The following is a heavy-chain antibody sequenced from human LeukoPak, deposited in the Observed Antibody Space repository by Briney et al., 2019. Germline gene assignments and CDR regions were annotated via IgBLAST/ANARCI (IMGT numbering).Heavy chain of an antibody. CDR2: IYTSGST. V-gene: IGHV4-61*02. CDR1: GGSISSGSYY. D-gene: IGHD1-7*01. CDR3: ARDKDWNFD. J-gene: IGHJ4*02. Sequence: PSETLSLTCTVSGGSISSGSYYWSWIRQPAGKGLEWIGRIYTSGSTNYNPSLKSRVTISVDTSKNPFSLKLSSVTAADTAVYYCARDKDWNFDWGQGTLVTVSS.